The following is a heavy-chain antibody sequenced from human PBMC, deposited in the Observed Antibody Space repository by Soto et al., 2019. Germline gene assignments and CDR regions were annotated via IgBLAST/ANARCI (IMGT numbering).Heavy chain of an antibody. D-gene: IGHD3-10*01. CDR1: GFTFSGHT. Sequence: EVPLVESGGGLVKPGGSLRLSCAASGFTFSGHTINWVRQAPGKGLEWVSSVSRSSSYIYYADSVKGRFTVSRDDAEKSLYLQMNSLRAEDTAIYYCARCMGFDGSGYAFFDSWGKGTQVTVSS. J-gene: IGHJ4*02. V-gene: IGHV3-21*01. CDR2: VSRSSSYI. CDR3: ARCMGFDGSGYAFFDS.